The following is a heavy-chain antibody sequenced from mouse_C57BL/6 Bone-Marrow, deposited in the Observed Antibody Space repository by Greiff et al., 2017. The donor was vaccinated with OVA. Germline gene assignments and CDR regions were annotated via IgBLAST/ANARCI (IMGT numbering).Heavy chain of an antibody. CDR3: ASGDRGWFAY. CDR2: IYPSDSET. V-gene: IGHV1-61*01. CDR1: GYTFTSYW. J-gene: IGHJ3*01. D-gene: IGHD3-3*01. Sequence: QVQLQQSGAELVRPGSSVKLSCKASGYTFTSYWMDWVKQRPGQGLEWIGNIYPSDSETHYNQKFKDKATLTVDKSSSTAYMQLSSLTSEDSAVYYCASGDRGWFAYWGQGTLVTVSA.